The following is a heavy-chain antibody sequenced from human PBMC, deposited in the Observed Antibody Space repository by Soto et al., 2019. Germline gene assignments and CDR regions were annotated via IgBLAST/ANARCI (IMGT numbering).Heavy chain of an antibody. CDR3: ASSYDYGDYAFQY. J-gene: IGHJ4*02. CDR2: IYHSGST. Sequence: NPSETLSLTCAVSGGSISSSNWWSWVHQPPGKGLEWIGEIYHSGSTNYNPSLKSRVTISVDKSKNQFSLKLSSVTAADTAVYYCASSYDYGDYAFQYWGQGTLVTVSS. D-gene: IGHD4-17*01. CDR1: GGSISSSNW. V-gene: IGHV4-4*02.